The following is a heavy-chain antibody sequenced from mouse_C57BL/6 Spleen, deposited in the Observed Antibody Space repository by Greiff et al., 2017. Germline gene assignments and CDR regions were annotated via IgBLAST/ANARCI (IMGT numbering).Heavy chain of an antibody. CDR1: GYTFTSYW. V-gene: IGHV1-5*01. Sequence: VHVKQSGTVLARPGASVKMSCKTSGYTFTSYWMHWVKQRPGQGLEWIGAIYPGNSDTSYNQKFKGKAKLTAVTSASTAYMELSSLTNEDSAVYYCTRRNWDGDAMDYWGQGTSVTVSS. D-gene: IGHD4-1*01. CDR2: IYPGNSDT. CDR3: TRRNWDGDAMDY. J-gene: IGHJ4*01.